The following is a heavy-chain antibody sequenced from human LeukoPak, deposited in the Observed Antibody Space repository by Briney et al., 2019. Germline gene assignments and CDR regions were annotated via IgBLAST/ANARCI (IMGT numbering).Heavy chain of an antibody. Sequence: GGSLRLSCAASGFTFSSYWMSWVRQAPGKGLEWVANIKQDGSEKYYVDSVRGRFTISRDDAKNSLYLQMNSLRAEDTAVYYCARGDWLPLPYAFDHWGQGTLVTVSS. CDR3: ARGDWLPLPYAFDH. CDR2: IKQDGSEK. CDR1: GFTFSSYW. V-gene: IGHV3-7*01. J-gene: IGHJ4*02. D-gene: IGHD5-12*01.